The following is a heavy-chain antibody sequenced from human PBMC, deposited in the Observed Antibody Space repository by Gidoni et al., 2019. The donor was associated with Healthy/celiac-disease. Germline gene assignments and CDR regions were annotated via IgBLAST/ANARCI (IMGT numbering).Heavy chain of an antibody. J-gene: IGHJ6*02. D-gene: IGHD2-2*01. CDR3: ARGDIVVVPAATLYYYGMDV. Sequence: QVQLVQSGAEVKKPGSSVKVSCKASGGTFSSHSIIWVRQAPGQGLEWMGGIIPIFGTANYAQKFQGRVTITADKSTSTAYMELSSLRSEDTAVYYCARGDIVVVPAATLYYYGMDVWGQGTTVTVSS. CDR1: GGTFSSHS. V-gene: IGHV1-69*06. CDR2: IIPIFGTA.